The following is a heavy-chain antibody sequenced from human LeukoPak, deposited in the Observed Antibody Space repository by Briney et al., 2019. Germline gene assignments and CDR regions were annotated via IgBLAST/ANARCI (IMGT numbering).Heavy chain of an antibody. V-gene: IGHV1-46*01. Sequence: GASVKVPCKASGYTFTGYYVHWVRQAPGQGLEWMGIINPSGGSTSYAQKFQGRVTMTRDTSTSTVYMELSSLRSEDTAVYYCARGAFGFDYYYGMDVWGQGTTVTVSS. D-gene: IGHD3-16*01. CDR2: INPSGGST. J-gene: IGHJ6*02. CDR1: GYTFTGYY. CDR3: ARGAFGFDYYYGMDV.